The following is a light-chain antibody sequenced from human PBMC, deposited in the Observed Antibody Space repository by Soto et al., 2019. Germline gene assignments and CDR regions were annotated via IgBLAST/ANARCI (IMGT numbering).Light chain of an antibody. CDR3: QRYNSALLT. CDR1: QGIGNY. J-gene: IGKJ4*01. Sequence: DIQMTHSPSSLSASIGDRVTITCRASQGIGNYLAWYQQKPGQVPKLLICDASTLQSGVPSRFSGSGSGTDFTLTITNLPPEDAATYYCQRYNSALLTFGGGTKVEIK. V-gene: IGKV1-27*01. CDR2: DAS.